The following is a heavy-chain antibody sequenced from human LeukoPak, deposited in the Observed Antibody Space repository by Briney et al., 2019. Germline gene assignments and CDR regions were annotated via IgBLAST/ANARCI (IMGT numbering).Heavy chain of an antibody. D-gene: IGHD3-22*01. V-gene: IGHV3-48*03. J-gene: IGHJ4*02. CDR3: ARDGTYYYDSSGPRTFDY. Sequence: GGSLRLSCAASGFTFSSYEMNWVRQAPGKGLEWVPYISSSGSTIYYADSVKGRFTISRDNAKNSLYLQMNSLRAEDTAVYYCARDGTYYYDSSGPRTFDYWGQGTLVTVSS. CDR1: GFTFSSYE. CDR2: ISSSGSTI.